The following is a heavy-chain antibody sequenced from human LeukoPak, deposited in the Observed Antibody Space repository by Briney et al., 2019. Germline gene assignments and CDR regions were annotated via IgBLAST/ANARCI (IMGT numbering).Heavy chain of an antibody. D-gene: IGHD3-22*01. V-gene: IGHV3-30*03. J-gene: IGHJ4*02. CDR1: GFTFSRYG. CDR3: ARDRDYYDSSGYYLY. Sequence: PGGSLRLSCAASGFTFSRYGMHWVRQAPGRGLEWVAVIPYDGSSKYYADSVKGRFTISRDNAKNSLYLQMNSLRAEDTAVYYCARDRDYYDSSGYYLYWGQGTLVTVSS. CDR2: IPYDGSSK.